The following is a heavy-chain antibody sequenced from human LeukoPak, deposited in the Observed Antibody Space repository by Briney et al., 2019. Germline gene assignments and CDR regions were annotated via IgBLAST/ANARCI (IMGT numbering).Heavy chain of an antibody. CDR1: GFTFTDAW. CDR3: ARDTRYGGNSLPGLFDY. J-gene: IGHJ4*02. V-gene: IGHV3-15*01. CDR2: IKSKSDGGTT. D-gene: IGHD4-23*01. Sequence: GGSLRLSCAASGFTFTDAWMSWVRQAPGKGLEWVGRIKSKSDGGTTDYAAPVKGRFTISRDNSKNTLYLQMNSLRAEDTAVYYCARDTRYGGNSLPGLFDYWGQGTLVTVSS.